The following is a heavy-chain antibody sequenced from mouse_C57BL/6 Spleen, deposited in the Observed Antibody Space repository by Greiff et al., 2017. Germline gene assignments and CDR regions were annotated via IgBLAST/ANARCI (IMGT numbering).Heavy chain of an antibody. D-gene: IGHD3-2*02. CDR1: GYTFTSYW. CDR3: ARLEQLSPGAMDY. V-gene: IGHV1-53*01. J-gene: IGHJ4*01. CDR2: INPSNGGT. Sequence: QVQLQQPGTELVKPGASVKLSCKASGYTFTSYWLHWVKQRPGQGLEWIGNINPSNGGTNYNEKFKSKATLTVDKSSSTAYMQLSRLTSEDSAVYYCARLEQLSPGAMDYWGQGTSVTVSS.